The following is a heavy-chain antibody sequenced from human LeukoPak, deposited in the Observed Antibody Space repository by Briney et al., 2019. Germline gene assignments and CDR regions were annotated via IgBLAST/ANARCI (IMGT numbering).Heavy chain of an antibody. D-gene: IGHD3-10*01. J-gene: IGHJ4*02. CDR2: ISGSGGST. V-gene: IGHV3-23*01. CDR3: AKDLPGTCDSGRGFDY. CDR1: GFTFSSYA. Sequence: GGSLRLSCAASGFTFSSYAMSWVRQAPGKGLEWVSTISGSGGSTYHADSVKGRFTISRDNSKNTLYLQMNSLRAKATAVDYCAKDLPGTCDSGRGFDYWGQGTLVTVSS.